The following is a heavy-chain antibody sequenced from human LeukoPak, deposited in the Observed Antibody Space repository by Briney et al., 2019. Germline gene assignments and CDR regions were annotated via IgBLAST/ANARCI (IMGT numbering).Heavy chain of an antibody. CDR3: AKRGLAAALFR. CDR1: GFTFSTFA. D-gene: IGHD6-13*01. CDR2: IFPSGGEI. J-gene: IGHJ4*02. Sequence: GGSLRLSCAASGFTFSTFAMIWVRQPPGKGLEWVSSIFPSGGEIHYADSVRGRFTISRDNSKNTLYLQMNRLRAEDTAVYYCAKRGLAAALFRWGQGTLVTVSS. V-gene: IGHV3-23*01.